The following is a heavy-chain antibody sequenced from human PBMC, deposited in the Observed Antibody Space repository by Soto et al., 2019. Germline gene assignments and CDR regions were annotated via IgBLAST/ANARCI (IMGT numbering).Heavy chain of an antibody. CDR3: ARDKYARYFDWLLDQDYYGMDV. Sequence: QVQLVESGGGVVQPWRSLRLSCAASGFTFNNYAMHWVRQAPGKGLEWMAIISYDGSNKYYADSVKGRFTISRDNSKNTLSLQMNSLRAEDTAVYYCARDKYARYFDWLLDQDYYGMDVWGQGTTVTVS. V-gene: IGHV3-30-3*01. J-gene: IGHJ6*02. D-gene: IGHD3-9*01. CDR1: GFTFNNYA. CDR2: ISYDGSNK.